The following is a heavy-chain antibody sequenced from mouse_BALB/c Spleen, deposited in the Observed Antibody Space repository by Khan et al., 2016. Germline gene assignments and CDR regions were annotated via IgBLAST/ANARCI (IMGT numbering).Heavy chain of an antibody. CDR3: ARTARIKY. V-gene: IGHV3-2*02. Sequence: EVQLQESGPGLVKPSQSLSLTCTVTGYSITSGYGWNWLRQFPGNKLEWMCYISYSGSTNYNPSLKSRISITRDTSKNQFFLQLNSVTTEDTATYYCARTARIKYWGQGTTLTVSS. J-gene: IGHJ2*01. CDR1: GYSITSGYG. D-gene: IGHD1-2*01. CDR2: ISYSGST.